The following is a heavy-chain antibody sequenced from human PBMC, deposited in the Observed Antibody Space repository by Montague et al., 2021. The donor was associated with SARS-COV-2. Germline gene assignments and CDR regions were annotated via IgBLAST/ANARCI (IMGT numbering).Heavy chain of an antibody. Sequence: SLRLSCAASGFTFSSYEMNWVRQAPGKGLEWVAVISYDGSNKYYADSVKGRFTISRDNSKNTLYLQMNSLRAEDTAVYYCARTNSGSYSGAFDIWGQGTMVTVSS. CDR2: ISYDGSNK. CDR1: GFTFSSYE. CDR3: ARTNSGSYSGAFDI. D-gene: IGHD1-26*01. J-gene: IGHJ3*02. V-gene: IGHV3-30*04.